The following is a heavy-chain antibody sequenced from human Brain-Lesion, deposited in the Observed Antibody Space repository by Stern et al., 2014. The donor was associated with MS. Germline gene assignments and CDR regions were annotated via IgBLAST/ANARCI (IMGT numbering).Heavy chain of an antibody. CDR1: GGSTNRRSYY. CDR2: IHSSGTS. V-gene: IGHV4-30-4*01. J-gene: IGHJ6*02. D-gene: IGHD3-16*01. CDR3: ARGPLGGINMKTFFYALDV. Sequence: MQLEESGPGLVKPSQTLSLTCTVSGGSTNRRSYYWSWIRQPPGRGLEWIGSIHSSGTSFYNPSLKSQLPISLGTSKYQFSLRLNSVTATGTAMYSCARGPLGGINMKTFFYALDVWGHGTTVTVSS.